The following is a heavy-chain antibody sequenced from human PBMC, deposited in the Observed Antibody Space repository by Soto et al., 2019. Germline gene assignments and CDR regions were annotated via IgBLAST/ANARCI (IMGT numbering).Heavy chain of an antibody. CDR3: AKGGGDSLRYGMDV. D-gene: IGHD2-21*02. CDR1: GFTFSSSA. Sequence: EVQLLESGGGLVQPGGALRLSCSASGFTFSSSAMNWFRQAPGKGLEWVSAISGSGGSIYYADSVKGRFTISRDNSKTTLYLQMDSLRAEDTAVYYCAKGGGDSLRYGMDVWGQGTTVTVSS. V-gene: IGHV3-23*01. J-gene: IGHJ6*02. CDR2: ISGSGGSI.